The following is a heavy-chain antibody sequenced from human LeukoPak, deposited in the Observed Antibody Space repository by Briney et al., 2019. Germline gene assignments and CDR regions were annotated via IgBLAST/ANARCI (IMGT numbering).Heavy chain of an antibody. D-gene: IGHD6-13*01. Sequence: ASVKVSCKASGYTFTGYYMHWVRQAPGQGLEWMGWINPNSGGTNYAQKFQGRVTMTRDTSISTAYMELSRLRSDDTAVYYCARVFSSSWGRDYWGQGTLVTVSS. CDR1: GYTFTGYY. CDR2: INPNSGGT. CDR3: ARVFSSSWGRDY. J-gene: IGHJ4*02. V-gene: IGHV1-2*02.